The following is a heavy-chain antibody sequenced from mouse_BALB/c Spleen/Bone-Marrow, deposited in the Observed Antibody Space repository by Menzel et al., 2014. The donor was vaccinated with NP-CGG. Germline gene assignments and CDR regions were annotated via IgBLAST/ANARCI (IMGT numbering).Heavy chain of an antibody. J-gene: IGHJ3*01. CDR2: ICPGDGDT. D-gene: IGHD1-1*01. CDR3: ARTYGSSFFAY. V-gene: IGHV1-82*01. Sequence: QVQLQQSGPELVKSGASVKISCKASGYVFSSSWMNWVKQRPGQGLEWIGRICPGDGDTNYNGKFKGKATLTADKSSSTAYMQLSNLTSVDSAVYFCARTYGSSFFAYWGQGTLVTVSA. CDR1: GYVFSSSW.